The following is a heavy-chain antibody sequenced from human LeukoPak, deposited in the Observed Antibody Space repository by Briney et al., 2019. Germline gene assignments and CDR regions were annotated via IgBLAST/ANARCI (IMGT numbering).Heavy chain of an antibody. CDR1: GFTFSSYA. CDR2: IRGSGGST. D-gene: IGHD3-16*02. J-gene: IGHJ4*02. Sequence: GGSLRLSCAASGFTFSSYAMSWVRQAPGKGLEWVSAIRGSGGSTYYADSVKGRFTISRDNSKNTLYLQMNSLRAEDTAVYYCAKVSDDYVWGSYRPACFDYWGQGTLVTVSS. CDR3: AKVSDDYVWGSYRPACFDY. V-gene: IGHV3-23*01.